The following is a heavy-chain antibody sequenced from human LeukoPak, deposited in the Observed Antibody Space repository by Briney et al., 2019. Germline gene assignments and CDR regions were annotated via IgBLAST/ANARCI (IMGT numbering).Heavy chain of an antibody. CDR2: ISGSGGST. J-gene: IGHJ4*02. CDR3: AKVTWESRPPDCNS. Sequence: GGSLRLSCAASGFTFSSYAMSWVRQAPGKGLEWVSAISGSGGSTYYADSVKGRFTISRDNFKNIVYLEMNSLRAEDTATYYCAKVTWESRPPDCNSWGPGTLVTVSS. V-gene: IGHV3-23*01. D-gene: IGHD6-6*01. CDR1: GFTFSSYA.